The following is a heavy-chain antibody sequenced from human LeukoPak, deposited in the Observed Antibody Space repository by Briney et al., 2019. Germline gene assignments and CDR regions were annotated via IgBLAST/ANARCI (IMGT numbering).Heavy chain of an antibody. CDR1: GFTFSDYY. Sequence: AGGSLRLSCAASGFTFSDYYMSWIRQAPGKGLEWVSYISSSGSTIYYADSVKGRFTISRDNAKNSLYLQMNSLRAEDTAVYYCARDMGAYYYDSSGYYQLDYWGQGTLVTVSS. V-gene: IGHV3-11*04. CDR2: ISSSGSTI. J-gene: IGHJ4*02. D-gene: IGHD3-22*01. CDR3: ARDMGAYYYDSSGYYQLDY.